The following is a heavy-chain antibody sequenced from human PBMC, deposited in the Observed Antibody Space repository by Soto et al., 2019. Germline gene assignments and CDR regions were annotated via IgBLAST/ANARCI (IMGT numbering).Heavy chain of an antibody. CDR3: ARAPLYGDSYYFDY. Sequence: PSETLYLTCTVSGGSINSYYCSWIRQPPGKGLEWIGYIYYSGSTNYNPSLKSRVTISVDTSKNQFSLKLSSVTAADTAVYYCARAPLYGDSYYFDYWGQGTLVTVSS. D-gene: IGHD4-17*01. CDR1: GGSINSYY. CDR2: IYYSGST. J-gene: IGHJ4*02. V-gene: IGHV4-59*01.